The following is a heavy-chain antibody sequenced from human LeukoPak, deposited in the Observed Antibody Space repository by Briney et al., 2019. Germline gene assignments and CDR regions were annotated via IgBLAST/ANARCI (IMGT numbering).Heavy chain of an antibody. D-gene: IGHD4-11*01. V-gene: IGHV1-18*04. CDR2: ISTYFGVT. CDR3: ARDSDYSGNGNGDWFDP. J-gene: IGHJ5*02. CDR1: GFRFSSFG. Sequence: ASVNVSCKASGFRFSSFGVSRVRQAPGQGLEWMGWISTYFGVTHYAEKFEDRVTMTIDTSTTTAYMELRSLRYDDTAVYYCARDSDYSGNGNGDWFDPWGQGTVVTVSS.